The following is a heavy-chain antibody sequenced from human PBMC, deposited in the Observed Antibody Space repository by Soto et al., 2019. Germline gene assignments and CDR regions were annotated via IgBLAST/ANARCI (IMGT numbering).Heavy chain of an antibody. D-gene: IGHD2-15*01. CDR2: IWYDGSNK. V-gene: IGHV3-33*01. CDR1: GFTFSSYG. Sequence: QVQLVESGGGVVQPGRSLRLSCAASGFTFSSYGMHWVRQAPGKGLEWVAVIWYDGSNKYYADSVKGRFTISRDNSKNXLXXQMNSLRAEDTAVYYCARDGLGYCSGGSCYDAFDIWGQGTMVTVSS. J-gene: IGHJ3*02. CDR3: ARDGLGYCSGGSCYDAFDI.